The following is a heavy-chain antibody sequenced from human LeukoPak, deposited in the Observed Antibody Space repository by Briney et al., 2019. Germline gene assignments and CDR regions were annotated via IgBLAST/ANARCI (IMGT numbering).Heavy chain of an antibody. J-gene: IGHJ4*02. V-gene: IGHV3-48*02. CDR1: GFTFSSYS. CDR3: AREWYYFDY. CDR2: ISSSSRTI. Sequence: GGSLRLSCAASGFTFSSYSMNWVRQAPGKGLEWVSFISSSSRTIYYADSVKGRFTISRDNAKNSVYLQMNSLRDEDTAVYYCAREWYYFDYWGQGTLVTVSS. D-gene: IGHD2-15*01.